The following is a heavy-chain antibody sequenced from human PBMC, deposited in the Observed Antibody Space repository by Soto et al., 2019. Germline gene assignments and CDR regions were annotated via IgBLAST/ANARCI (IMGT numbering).Heavy chain of an antibody. J-gene: IGHJ4*02. CDR2: ISYDGRDK. Sequence: QVQLVESGGGVVQPGRSLRLSCAASGFTFSSYAMHWVRQAPGTGLEWVAVISYDGRDKYYPDSVKGRFTISRDNSKNTLYRQINSLRAEDTAVDYCARSAGGSYPQYDYWGQGTLVTVS. CDR3: ARSAGGSYPQYDY. D-gene: IGHD1-26*01. V-gene: IGHV3-30*04. CDR1: GFTFSSYA.